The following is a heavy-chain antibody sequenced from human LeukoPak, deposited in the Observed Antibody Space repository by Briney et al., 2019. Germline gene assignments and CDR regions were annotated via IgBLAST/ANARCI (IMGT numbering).Heavy chain of an antibody. V-gene: IGHV3-23*01. Sequence: GGSLRLSCAASGFTLSSYAMSWVRQAPGKGVEWVSAVSGSGGKTHDADWVRGRFTISRDNSKNTLYLQINSLRSDDTAVYYCAKTLGYNYGYVENWGQGTLVTVSS. CDR2: VSGSGGKT. D-gene: IGHD5-18*01. J-gene: IGHJ4*02. CDR1: GFTLSSYA. CDR3: AKTLGYNYGYVEN.